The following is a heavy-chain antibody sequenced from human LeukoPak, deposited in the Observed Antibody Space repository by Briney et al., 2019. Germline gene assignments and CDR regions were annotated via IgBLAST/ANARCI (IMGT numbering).Heavy chain of an antibody. V-gene: IGHV1-2*02. D-gene: IGHD3/OR15-3a*01. CDR1: GYTFINYD. CDR2: INPNSGGT. CDR3: ARGSGLSLFDY. J-gene: IGHJ4*02. Sequence: GASVKVSCKASGYTFINYDIMWVRQAPGQGLEWMGWINPNSGGTNYAQKFQGRVTMTRDTSISTAYMELSRLRSDDTAVYYCARGSGLSLFDYWGQGTLVTVSS.